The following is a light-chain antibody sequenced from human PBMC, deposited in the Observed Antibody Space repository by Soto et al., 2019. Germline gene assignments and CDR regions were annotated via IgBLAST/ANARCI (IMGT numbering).Light chain of an antibody. J-gene: IGKJ4*01. Sequence: DIVLTQSPGTLSLSPGERATLSCRASQSLRSTSLAWYQQKPGQAPRLLMYGASNRATGIPDKFSGGGSGTDFTLTTSRLEPEDFAVYYCQQYHDWPPLTFGGGTKVDIK. V-gene: IGKV3-20*01. CDR1: QSLRSTS. CDR3: QQYHDWPPLT. CDR2: GAS.